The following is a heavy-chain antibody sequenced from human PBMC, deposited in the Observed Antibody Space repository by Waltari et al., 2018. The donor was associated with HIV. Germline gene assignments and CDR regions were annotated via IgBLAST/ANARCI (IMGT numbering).Heavy chain of an antibody. Sequence: EVQLVQSGAELKKPGESLRISCKGSGYSFLSHWFGWVRQKPGKGLEWMGRIHPAESDTKYSPSFQGQVTISADKSIGTAYLHWSSLKVADTAMYYCAKLQNGFDFWGQGTRLTVSS. CDR2: IHPAESDT. V-gene: IGHV5-51*03. CDR1: GYSFLSHW. CDR3: AKLQNGFDF. J-gene: IGHJ3*01.